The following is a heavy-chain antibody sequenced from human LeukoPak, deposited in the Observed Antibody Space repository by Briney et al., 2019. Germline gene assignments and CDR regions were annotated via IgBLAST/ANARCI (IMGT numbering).Heavy chain of an antibody. CDR3: ARDRGTNYYGSGSPPGGGYFDY. CDR1: GFTFSGYG. Sequence: GGSLRLSCAASGFTFSGYGMQWVRQAPGKGLEWVAIIWFDGSNKFYADSVKGRFTISRDNSKNTLYLQVNSLRAEDTAVYYCARDRGTNYYGSGSPPGGGYFDYWGQGTLVTVSS. CDR2: IWFDGSNK. D-gene: IGHD3-10*01. J-gene: IGHJ4*02. V-gene: IGHV3-33*08.